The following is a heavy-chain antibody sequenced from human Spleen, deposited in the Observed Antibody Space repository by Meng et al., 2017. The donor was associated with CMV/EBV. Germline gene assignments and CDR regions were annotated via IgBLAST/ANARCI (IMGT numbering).Heavy chain of an antibody. CDR3: AKNTWRH. Sequence: SLKISCAASGFTFNTYSMNWVRQAPGKGLEWVSGISWNSGSIAYADSVKGRFTISRDNAKNSLYLQMNSLRAEDTAFYYCAKNTWRHWGQGTLVTVSS. J-gene: IGHJ4*02. CDR2: ISWNSGSI. CDR1: GFTFNTYS. V-gene: IGHV3-9*01.